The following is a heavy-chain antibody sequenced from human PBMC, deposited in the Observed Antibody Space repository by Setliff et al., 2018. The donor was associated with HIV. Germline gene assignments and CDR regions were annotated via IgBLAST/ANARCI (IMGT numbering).Heavy chain of an antibody. Sequence: ASVKVSCKASGYTFTSYYMHWVRQAPGQGLEWMGIINPSGGSTSYAQKFQGRVTMTRDTSTSTVYMELSSLRSEHTAVYYCACTYYYGSGSPGSYYYYMDVWGKGTTVTVSS. J-gene: IGHJ6*03. CDR2: INPSGGST. CDR3: ACTYYYGSGSPGSYYYYMDV. CDR1: GYTFTSYY. D-gene: IGHD3-10*01. V-gene: IGHV1-46*01.